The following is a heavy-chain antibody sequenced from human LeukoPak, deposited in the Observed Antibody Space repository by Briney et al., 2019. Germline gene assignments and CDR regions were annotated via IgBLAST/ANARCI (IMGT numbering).Heavy chain of an antibody. V-gene: IGHV3-23*01. CDR2: FSATDGSA. CDR1: GFTFSIYA. J-gene: IGHJ3*01. D-gene: IGHD6-13*01. CDR3: AKARIEALGTGAFDV. Sequence: PGGSLRLSCAASGFTFSIYAMTWVRRAPGKGLERVAAFSATDGSAQYAESVKGRFTISRDNSKNTLYLQMNRMRAEDTAVYYCAKARIEALGTGAFDVWGQGTMVTVSS.